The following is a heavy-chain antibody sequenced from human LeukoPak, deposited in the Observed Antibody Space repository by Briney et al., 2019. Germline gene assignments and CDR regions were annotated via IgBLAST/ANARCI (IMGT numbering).Heavy chain of an antibody. D-gene: IGHD3-10*01. V-gene: IGHV3-30*02. CDR1: GFTFSSYG. CDR3: AKRNTMVRGGPCFDY. Sequence: GGSLRLSCAASGFTFSSYGMHWVRQAPGKGLEWVAFIRYDGSNKYYADPVKGRFTISRDNSKNTLYLQMNNLRPEDTATYYCAKRNTMVRGGPCFDYWGQGLMVTVSS. J-gene: IGHJ4*02. CDR2: IRYDGSNK.